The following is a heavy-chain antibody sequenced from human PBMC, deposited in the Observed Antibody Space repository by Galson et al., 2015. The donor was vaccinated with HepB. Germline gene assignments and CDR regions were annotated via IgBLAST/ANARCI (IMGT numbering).Heavy chain of an antibody. D-gene: IGHD1-26*01. J-gene: IGHJ4*02. CDR3: ASLSGSGSLGY. CDR1: GFTFSSYG. Sequence: SLRLSCAASGFTFSSYGMHWVRQAPGKGLEWVAVIWYDGSNKYYADSVKGRFTISRDNSKNTLYLQMNSLRAEDTAVYYCASLSGSGSLGYWGQGTLVTVSS. CDR2: IWYDGSNK. V-gene: IGHV3-33*01.